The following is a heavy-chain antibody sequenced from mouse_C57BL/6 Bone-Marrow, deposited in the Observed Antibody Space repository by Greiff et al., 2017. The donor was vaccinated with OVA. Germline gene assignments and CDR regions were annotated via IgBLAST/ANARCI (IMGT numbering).Heavy chain of an antibody. CDR3: ARTRSSGYAMDY. CDR2: IDPSDSET. V-gene: IGHV1-52*01. J-gene: IGHJ4*01. Sequence: QVQLQQPGAELVRPGSSVKLSCKASGYTFTSYWMHWVKQRPIQGLEWIGNIDPSDSETHYNQKFKDKATLTVDKSSSTAYMQLSNLTSEDSAVNYCARTRSSGYAMDYWGQGTSVTVSS. CDR1: GYTFTSYW. D-gene: IGHD3-2*02.